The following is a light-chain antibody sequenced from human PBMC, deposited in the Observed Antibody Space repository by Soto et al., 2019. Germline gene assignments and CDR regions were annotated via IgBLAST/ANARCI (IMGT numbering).Light chain of an antibody. CDR1: SSNIGSNYD. Sequence: QSVLTQPPSASGTPGQRVTISCSGSSSNIGSNYDVPWYQQLPGTAPKLLIYGNNNRPSGVPDRFSGSKSGTSASLAITGRQAEDEAEYYCQSYDSSLSGFYVFGTGTKVTV. CDR3: QSYDSSLSGFYV. J-gene: IGLJ1*01. V-gene: IGLV1-40*01. CDR2: GNN.